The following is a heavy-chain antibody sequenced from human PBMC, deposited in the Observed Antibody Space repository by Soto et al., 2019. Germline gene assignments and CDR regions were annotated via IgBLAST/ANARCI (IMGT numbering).Heavy chain of an antibody. CDR2: INHSGST. D-gene: IGHD3-3*01. CDR3: ARGRDFWSGYYYYYGMDV. J-gene: IGHJ6*02. Sequence: SETLSLTCCVYVGSFSGYYWSWGRQPPGKGLEWIGEINHSGSTNYNPSLKSRVTISVDTSKNQFSLKLSSVTAADTAVYYCARGRDFWSGYYYYYGMDVWGQGTTVTVSS. V-gene: IGHV4-34*01. CDR1: VGSFSGYY.